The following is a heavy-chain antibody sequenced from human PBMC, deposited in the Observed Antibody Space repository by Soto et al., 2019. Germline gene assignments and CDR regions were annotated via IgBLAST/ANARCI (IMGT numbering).Heavy chain of an antibody. CDR2: ISYDGSNK. Sequence: GGSLRLSCAASGFTFSSYGMHWVRQAPGKGLEWVAVISYDGSNKYYADSVKGRFTISRDSSKNTLYLQMNSLRAEDTAVYYCAKSFEAMVIYYYYGMDVWGQGTTVTVSS. J-gene: IGHJ6*02. D-gene: IGHD5-18*01. CDR3: AKSFEAMVIYYYYGMDV. V-gene: IGHV3-30*18. CDR1: GFTFSSYG.